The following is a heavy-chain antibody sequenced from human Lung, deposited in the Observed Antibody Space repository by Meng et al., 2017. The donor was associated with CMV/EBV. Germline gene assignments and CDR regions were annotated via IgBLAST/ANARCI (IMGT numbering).Heavy chain of an antibody. CDR3: VRTLLQNILVVPGADFDY. D-gene: IGHD2-2*01. Sequence: SXXTSGYSFSSYWIAWVRQMPGKGLEWMGLIFPGDSETRYSPSFQGHVTISVDKSISTAHLEWSSLTASDSAMYYCVRTLLQNILVVPGADFDYWGQGXLVTVSS. J-gene: IGHJ4*02. CDR2: IFPGDSET. CDR1: GYSFSSYW. V-gene: IGHV5-51*01.